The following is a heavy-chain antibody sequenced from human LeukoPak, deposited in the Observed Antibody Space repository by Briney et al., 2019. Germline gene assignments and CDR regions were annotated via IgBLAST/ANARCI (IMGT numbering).Heavy chain of an antibody. CDR1: GFSVSSNY. J-gene: IGHJ4*02. CDR2: IYSGDRK. Sequence: GGSLRLSCAASGFSVSSNYMSWVRQAPGKGLEWVSVIYSGDRKFYADSVKGRFAISRDNSENTLFLQMNSLRAEDTAVYYRARGSGYIDYWGQGTLVTVSS. CDR3: ARGSGYIDY. D-gene: IGHD5-12*01. V-gene: IGHV3-66*01.